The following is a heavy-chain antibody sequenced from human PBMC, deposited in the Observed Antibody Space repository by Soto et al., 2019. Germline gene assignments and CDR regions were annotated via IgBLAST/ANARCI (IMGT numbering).Heavy chain of an antibody. Sequence: SVKVSCKASGGTFSSYAISWVRQAPGQGLEWMGGIIPIFGTANYAQKFQGRVTITADESTSTAYMELSSLRSEDTAVYYCARDWRDSRGYYWSYFDYWGQGTLVTVSS. V-gene: IGHV1-69*13. CDR1: GGTFSSYA. D-gene: IGHD3-22*01. J-gene: IGHJ4*02. CDR2: IIPIFGTA. CDR3: ARDWRDSRGYYWSYFDY.